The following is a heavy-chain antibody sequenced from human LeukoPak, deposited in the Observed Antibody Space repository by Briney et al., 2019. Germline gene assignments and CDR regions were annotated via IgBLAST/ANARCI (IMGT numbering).Heavy chain of an antibody. V-gene: IGHV3-74*01. Sequence: PGGSLRLSCAASGFTFSSYWMHWVRQAPGKGLVWVSRINIDGSTSNYADSVKGRFTISRDSAKNAVYLQMNSLRVEDTAVYYCARASALATPPFAYWGQGTLVTVSS. CDR1: GFTFSSYW. CDR2: INIDGSTS. CDR3: ARASALATPPFAY. J-gene: IGHJ4*02. D-gene: IGHD5-24*01.